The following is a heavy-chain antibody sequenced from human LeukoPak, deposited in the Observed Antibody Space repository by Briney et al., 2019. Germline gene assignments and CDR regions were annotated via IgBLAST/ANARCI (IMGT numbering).Heavy chain of an antibody. V-gene: IGHV3-30*04. CDR1: GFTFGIYT. D-gene: IGHD3-16*01. J-gene: IGHJ5*02. CDR3: ARDWGADT. CDR2: LSHDGSNG. Sequence: GGSLRLSCAASGFTFGIYTMQWVRQAPGKGLECVAVLSHDGSNGYYADSVKGRLTVSRDTSKNTLYLQMNSLRPDDTAVYYCARDWGADTWGQGTLVTVSS.